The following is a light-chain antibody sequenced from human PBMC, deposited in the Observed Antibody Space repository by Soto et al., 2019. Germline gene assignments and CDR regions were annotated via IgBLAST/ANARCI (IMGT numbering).Light chain of an antibody. V-gene: IGLV2-23*01. Sequence: QSVLTQPASVSGSPGQSITISCTGTSSDVGSYNLVSWYQQHPGKAPKHMIYEDNKRPSGVSNRFSDSKSGNTASLTISGLQAEDEAHYYCCSYAPITTVVFGGGTQLTVL. J-gene: IGLJ3*02. CDR3: CSYAPITTVV. CDR2: EDN. CDR1: SSDVGSYNL.